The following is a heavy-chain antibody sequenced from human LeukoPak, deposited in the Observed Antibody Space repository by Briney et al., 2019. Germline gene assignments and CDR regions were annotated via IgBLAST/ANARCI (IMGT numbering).Heavy chain of an antibody. V-gene: IGHV4-4*07. J-gene: IGHJ4*02. Sequence: PSETLSLTCTVSGGSISSYYWSWIRQPAEKGLEWIGRIYSTGSTNYNPSLKSQVTMSVDTSKNQFSLRLSSVTAADTAVYYCANSARDAYSHFDYWGQGTLVTVSS. CDR1: GGSISSYY. D-gene: IGHD5-24*01. CDR2: IYSTGST. CDR3: ANSARDAYSHFDY.